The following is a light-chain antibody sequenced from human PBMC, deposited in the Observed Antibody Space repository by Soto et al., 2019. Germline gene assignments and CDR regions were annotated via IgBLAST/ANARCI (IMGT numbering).Light chain of an antibody. J-gene: IGLJ1*01. V-gene: IGLV3-21*02. CDR2: DDD. Sequence: SYELTQPPSVSVAPGQTARITCGGNDIGRKTVHWYQQKPGQAPVLVVYDDDARPSGIPERFSGSNSGNTATLTISRVEAGDEADYYCQVWDSSRDQHVFGTGTKVTVL. CDR1: DIGRKT. CDR3: QVWDSSRDQHV.